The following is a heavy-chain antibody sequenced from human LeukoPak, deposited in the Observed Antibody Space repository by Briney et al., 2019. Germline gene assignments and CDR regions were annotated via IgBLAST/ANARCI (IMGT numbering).Heavy chain of an antibody. CDR1: GYSFTSYW. D-gene: IGHD2-2*01. V-gene: IGHV5-51*01. J-gene: IGHJ6*02. CDR3: ARQLHPDCSSTSCYYYYGMDV. CDR2: IYPGDSDT. Sequence: PGESLKISCKGSGYSFTSYWIGWVRQMPGKGLEWMGIIYPGDSDTRYSPSFQGQVTISADKSISTAYLQWSSLKASDTAMYYCARQLHPDCSSTSCYYYYGMDVWGQGTTVTVSS.